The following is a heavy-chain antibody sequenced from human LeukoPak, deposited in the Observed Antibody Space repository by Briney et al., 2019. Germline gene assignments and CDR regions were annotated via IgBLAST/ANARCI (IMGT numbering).Heavy chain of an antibody. V-gene: IGHV3-48*03. CDR3: ARDRPTVTTDFDY. J-gene: IGHJ4*02. D-gene: IGHD4-17*01. CDR1: GFTFSSYE. Sequence: GGTLRLSCAASGFTFSSYEMNWVRQAPGKGLEWVSFISSGSSTIYNADSVKGRFTISRDNAKNSLYLQMNSLRAEDTAVYYCARDRPTVTTDFDYWGQGTLVTVSS. CDR2: ISSGSSTI.